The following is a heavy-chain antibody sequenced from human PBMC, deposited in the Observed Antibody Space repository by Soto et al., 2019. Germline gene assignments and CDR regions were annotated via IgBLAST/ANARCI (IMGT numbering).Heavy chain of an antibody. Sequence: PSETLSLTCTVPGGSISSYYWSWIRQPPGKGLEWIGYIYYSGSTNYNPSLKSRVTISVDTSKNQFSLKLSSVTAADTAVYYCARHGLGYCSSTSCFNFDYWGQGTLVTVSS. D-gene: IGHD2-2*01. CDR2: IYYSGST. J-gene: IGHJ4*02. V-gene: IGHV4-59*08. CDR1: GGSISSYY. CDR3: ARHGLGYCSSTSCFNFDY.